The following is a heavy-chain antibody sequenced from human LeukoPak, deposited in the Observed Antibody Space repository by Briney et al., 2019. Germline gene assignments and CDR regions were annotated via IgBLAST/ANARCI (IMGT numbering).Heavy chain of an antibody. V-gene: IGHV1-18*01. Sequence: ASVKVSCKASGGTFSSYAISWVRQAPGQGLEWMGWISAYNGNTNYAQKLQGRVTMTTDTSTSTAYMELRSLRSDDTAVYYCARAPMYSSSSLPLYWGQGTLVTVSS. D-gene: IGHD6-6*01. CDR1: GGTFSSYA. CDR2: ISAYNGNT. J-gene: IGHJ4*02. CDR3: ARAPMYSSSSLPLY.